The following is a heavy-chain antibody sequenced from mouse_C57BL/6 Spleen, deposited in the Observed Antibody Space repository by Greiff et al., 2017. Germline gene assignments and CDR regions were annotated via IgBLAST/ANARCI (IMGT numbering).Heavy chain of an antibody. CDR3: ANSSIRNWFAY. V-gene: IGHV1-69*01. CDR1: GYTFTSYW. J-gene: IGHJ3*01. CDR2: IDASDSYT. Sequence: QVQLQQPGAELVMPGASVKLSCKASGYTFTSYWLHWVKQRPGQGLEWIGEIDASDSYTNYNQKFKGKSTLTVDKSSSSAYMQLSSLTPENSAVYDCANSSIRNWFAYWGQGTLVTVSA. D-gene: IGHD1-1*01.